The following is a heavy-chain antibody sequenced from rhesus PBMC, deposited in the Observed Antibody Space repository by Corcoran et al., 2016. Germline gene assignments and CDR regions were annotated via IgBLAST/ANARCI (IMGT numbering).Heavy chain of an antibody. CDR3: AGVLHSSGWSVADY. J-gene: IGHJ4*01. Sequence: QVQLQESGPGLVKPSETLSLTCAVSGYSISSGYGWSWIRQPPGKGLEWIGYFGGNSGSTNYNPSLKSRVTISKDTAKNQFSLKLTSVTAADTAVYYCAGVLHSSGWSVADYWGQGVLVTVSS. V-gene: IGHV4-127*01. CDR2: FGGNSGST. D-gene: IGHD6S26*01. CDR1: GYSISSGYG.